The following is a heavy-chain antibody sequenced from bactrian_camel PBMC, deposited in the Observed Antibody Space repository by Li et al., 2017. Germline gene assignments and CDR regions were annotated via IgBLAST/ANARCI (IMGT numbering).Heavy chain of an antibody. CDR3: AARYQGGFGLGGLCTDVLGDFPY. V-gene: IGHV3-3*01. D-gene: IGHD1*01. J-gene: IGHJ4*01. Sequence: VQLVESGGNSVQAGGSLRLSCVASGRTYNDHCLAWFRQTPGKDREAVASICRNDGSTEYADSVKGRFTVSKGNAKHTLNLQMNNLEPDDTGMYYCAARYQGGFGLGGLCTDVLGDFPYWGQGTQVTVSS. CDR1: GRTYNDHC. CDR2: ICRNDGST.